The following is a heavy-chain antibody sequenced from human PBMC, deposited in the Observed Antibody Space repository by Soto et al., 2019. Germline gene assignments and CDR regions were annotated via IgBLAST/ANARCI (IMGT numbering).Heavy chain of an antibody. J-gene: IGHJ4*02. CDR3: ARRWGYYFDY. V-gene: IGHV4-59*01. D-gene: IGHD3-16*01. CDR1: GGSISSYY. CDR2: IYYSGST. Sequence: QVQLQESGPGLVKPSESLSLTCTVSGGSISSYYWSWIRQPPGKGLEWIGYIYYSGSTNYNPSLKSRVTISVDTSKNQFSLKLSSVTAADTAVYYCARRWGYYFDYWGQGTLVTVSS.